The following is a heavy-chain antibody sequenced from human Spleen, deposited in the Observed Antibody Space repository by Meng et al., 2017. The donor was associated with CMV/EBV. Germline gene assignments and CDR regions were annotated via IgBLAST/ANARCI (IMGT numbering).Heavy chain of an antibody. CDR2: LSHDGSKE. CDR3: VRARSDF. V-gene: IGHV3-30*04. Sequence: GGSLRLSCVASGFTFSAYAMHWVRQAPGKGLEWVAGLSHDGSKEYYADSVKGRFTISRDNSKSTLYLQMSNLRPEDTAIFYCVRARSDFWGQGTLVTVSS. J-gene: IGHJ4*02. CDR1: GFTFSAYA.